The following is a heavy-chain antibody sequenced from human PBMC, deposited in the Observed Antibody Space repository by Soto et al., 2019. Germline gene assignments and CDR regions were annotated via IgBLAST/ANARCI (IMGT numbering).Heavy chain of an antibody. V-gene: IGHV4-30-4*01. CDR3: ARELVRITIFGVVTYGMDV. Sequence: NPSETLSLTCTVSGGSISSGDYYWSWIRQPPGKGLEWIGYIYYSGSTYYNPSLKSRVTISVDTSKNQFSLKLSSVTAADTAVYYCARELVRITIFGVVTYGMDVWGQGTTVT. D-gene: IGHD3-3*01. CDR1: GGSISSGDYY. J-gene: IGHJ6*02. CDR2: IYYSGST.